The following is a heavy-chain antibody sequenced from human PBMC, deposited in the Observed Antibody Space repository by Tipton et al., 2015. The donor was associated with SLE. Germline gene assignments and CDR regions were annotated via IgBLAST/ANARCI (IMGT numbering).Heavy chain of an antibody. CDR3: AIQPHRYYYGSGSRNWFDP. CDR2: ISAYNGNT. D-gene: IGHD3-10*01. Sequence: QVQLVQSGPEVKKPGASVKVSCKASGYTFTSYGISWVRQAPGQGLEWIGWISAYNGNTNYAQKLQGRVTMTTDTSTSTAYMELRSLRSDDTAVYYCAIQPHRYYYGSGSRNWFDPWGQGTLVTVSS. J-gene: IGHJ5*02. V-gene: IGHV1-18*01. CDR1: GYTFTSYG.